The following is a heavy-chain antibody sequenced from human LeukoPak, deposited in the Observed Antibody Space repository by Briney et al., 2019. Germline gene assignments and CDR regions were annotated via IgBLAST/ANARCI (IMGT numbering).Heavy chain of an antibody. CDR1: GGSISSGGYY. D-gene: IGHD1-26*01. CDR2: IYYSGST. Sequence: SETLSLTCTVSGGSISSGGYYWSWIRQHPGKGLEWIGYIYYSGSTYYNPSLKSRVTISVDTSKNQFSLKLSSVTAADTAVYYCARDSGGSSAWYYYYGMDVWGQGTTVTVSS. CDR3: ARDSGGSSAWYYYYGMDV. J-gene: IGHJ6*02. V-gene: IGHV4-31*03.